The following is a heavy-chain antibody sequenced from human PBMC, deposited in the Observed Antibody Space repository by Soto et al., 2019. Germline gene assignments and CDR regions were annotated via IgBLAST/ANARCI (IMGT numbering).Heavy chain of an antibody. CDR1: GDSVTISDYY. D-gene: IGHD3-22*01. CDR2: IHYSGST. Sequence: QLQLQESGPGLVKPSETLSLTCTVSGDSVTISDYYWGWIRQPPGKGLEWIGSIHYSGSTYYNPSPKCRDTTSGDTSKKQFSLKLPSVTGADAAVYYCSAHDSGGYYAEYWGQGTLVTVSA. V-gene: IGHV4-39*01. J-gene: IGHJ4*02. CDR3: SAHDSGGYYAEY.